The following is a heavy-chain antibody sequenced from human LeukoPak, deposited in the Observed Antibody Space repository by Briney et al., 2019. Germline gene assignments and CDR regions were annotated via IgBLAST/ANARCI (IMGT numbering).Heavy chain of an antibody. CDR3: ARRPPKNIYDPYPFDF. Sequence: GESLKISCKGSGYSFANYWIGWVRQMPGKGLEWMGIIHPVDSDIKYSPSFQGQVTISADNSISTAYLQWYSLKASDTAMYYSARRPPKNIYDPYPFDFWGQGTLVTVSS. CDR1: GYSFANYW. CDR2: IHPVDSDI. D-gene: IGHD3-3*01. J-gene: IGHJ4*02. V-gene: IGHV5-51*01.